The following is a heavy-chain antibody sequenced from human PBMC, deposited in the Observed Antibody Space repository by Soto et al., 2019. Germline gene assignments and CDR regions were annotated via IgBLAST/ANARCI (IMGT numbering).Heavy chain of an antibody. D-gene: IGHD3-3*01. Sequence: ASVKVSCKVSGYTLTELSMHWVRQAPGKGLEWMGGFDPEDGETIYAQKFQGRVTTTEDTSTDTAYMELSSLRSEDTAVYYCATGRGEWLSDYYGMDVWGQGTTVTVSS. J-gene: IGHJ6*02. CDR2: FDPEDGET. CDR1: GYTLTELS. CDR3: ATGRGEWLSDYYGMDV. V-gene: IGHV1-24*01.